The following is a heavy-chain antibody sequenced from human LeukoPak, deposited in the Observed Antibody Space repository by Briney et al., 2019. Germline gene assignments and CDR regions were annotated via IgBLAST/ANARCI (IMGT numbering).Heavy chain of an antibody. V-gene: IGHV3-48*03. CDR2: VSSSGSTI. D-gene: IGHD3-10*02. CDR3: AELGITMIGGV. J-gene: IGHJ6*04. CDR1: GFTLSSYA. Sequence: GGSLRLSCAASGFTLSSYAMSWVRQAPGKGLEWVSYVSSSGSTIYYADSVKGRFTISRDNAKNSLYLQMNSLRAEDTAVYYCAELGITMIGGVWGKGTTVTISS.